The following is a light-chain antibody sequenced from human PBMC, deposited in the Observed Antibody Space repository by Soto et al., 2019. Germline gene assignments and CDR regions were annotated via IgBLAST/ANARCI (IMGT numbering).Light chain of an antibody. Sequence: EIVLTQSPGTLSLSSGERATLSCRASQSVRSNYLAWYQQKPGQAPRLLIYGASSRATGIPDTFGGSGSGTDFTLTISRLEPEDFAVYYCQQYASSPLTFGGGTKVEIK. CDR3: QQYASSPLT. J-gene: IGKJ4*01. V-gene: IGKV3-20*01. CDR1: QSVRSNY. CDR2: GAS.